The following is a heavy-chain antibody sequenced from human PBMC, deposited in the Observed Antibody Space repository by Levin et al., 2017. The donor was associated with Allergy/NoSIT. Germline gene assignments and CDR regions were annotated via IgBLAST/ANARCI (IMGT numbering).Heavy chain of an antibody. V-gene: IGHV4-39*07. J-gene: IGHJ4*02. D-gene: IGHD6-13*01. CDR2: IYYSGTT. Sequence: SETLSLTCTVSVGSIGSSNYYWGWIRQPPGKGLEWIGNIYYSGTTSYNPSLKSRVIISIDTSKNQFSLRLSSVTAADTAVYYCARRHYASSWRDYWGQGTLVTVSS. CDR3: ARRHYASSWRDY. CDR1: VGSIGSSNYY.